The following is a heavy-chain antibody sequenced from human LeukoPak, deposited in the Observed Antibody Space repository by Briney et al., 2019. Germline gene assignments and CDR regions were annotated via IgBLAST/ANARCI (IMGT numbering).Heavy chain of an antibody. CDR2: TYHSGST. V-gene: IGHV4-4*02. CDR3: ASGGEGVLRSIEY. D-gene: IGHD4-17*01. Sequence: SETLSLTCAVSGGSISSSNWRSWVRQPPGKGLEWIGETYHSGSTNYTPSLKSRVTISVDNSKNQFSLKLSSVTAADTAVYYCASGGEGVLRSIEYWGQESPVTVSS. J-gene: IGHJ4*02. CDR1: GGSISSSNW.